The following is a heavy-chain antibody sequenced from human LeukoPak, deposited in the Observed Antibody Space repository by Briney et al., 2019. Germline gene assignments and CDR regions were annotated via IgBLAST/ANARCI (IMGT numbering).Heavy chain of an antibody. D-gene: IGHD2-15*01. J-gene: IGHJ4*02. Sequence: GGSLRLSCAASGFTFSDYYMSWLRQAPGKGLEWVSYISSSSSYTNYADSVKGRFTISRDNTKNSLYLQMNSLRAEDTAVYYCARGGHQRGGPFDYWGQGTLVTVSS. CDR3: ARGGHQRGGPFDY. CDR1: GFTFSDYY. V-gene: IGHV3-11*06. CDR2: ISSSSSYT.